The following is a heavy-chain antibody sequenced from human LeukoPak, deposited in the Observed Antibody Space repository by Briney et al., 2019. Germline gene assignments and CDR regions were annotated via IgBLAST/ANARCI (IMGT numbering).Heavy chain of an antibody. D-gene: IGHD6-19*01. CDR1: GFTFSSYA. J-gene: IGHJ3*02. CDR2: ISGIGGST. Sequence: PGGPLRLSCAASGFTFSSYAMSWVRQAPGKGLEWVSAISGIGGSTYYADSVKGRFTISRDNSNNTLYPQMNSLRAEDTAVYYCAAVAGNDAFDIWGQGTMVTVSS. V-gene: IGHV3-23*01. CDR3: AAVAGNDAFDI.